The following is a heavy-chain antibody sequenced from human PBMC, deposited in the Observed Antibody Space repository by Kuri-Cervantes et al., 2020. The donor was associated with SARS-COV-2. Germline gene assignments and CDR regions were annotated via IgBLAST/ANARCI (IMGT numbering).Heavy chain of an antibody. Sequence: SGPTLVKTTQTLTLTCTFSGFSLSTSGMCVSWIRQPPGKALEWLALIDWDDDKYYSTSLKTRLTISKDTSKNQVVLTMTNMDPVDTATYYCARIIDYYGSGSYMDVWGKGTTVTVSS. D-gene: IGHD3-10*01. V-gene: IGHV2-70*01. CDR3: ARIIDYYGSGSYMDV. J-gene: IGHJ6*03. CDR1: GFSLSTSGMC. CDR2: IDWDDDK.